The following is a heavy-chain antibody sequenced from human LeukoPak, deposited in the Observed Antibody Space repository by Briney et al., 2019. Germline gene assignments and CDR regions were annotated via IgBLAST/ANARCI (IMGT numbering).Heavy chain of an antibody. D-gene: IGHD3-3*01. CDR3: ARVGNYDFWSGYSPYYYYYMDV. CDR1: GGSISSSSYY. Sequence: SETLSLTCTVSGGSISSSSYYWGWIRQPPGKGLEWIGSIYYSGSTYYNPSLKSRVTISVDTSKNQFSLKPSSVTAADTAVYYCARVGNYDFWSGYSPYYYYYMDVWGKGTTVTVSS. CDR2: IYYSGST. J-gene: IGHJ6*03. V-gene: IGHV4-39*07.